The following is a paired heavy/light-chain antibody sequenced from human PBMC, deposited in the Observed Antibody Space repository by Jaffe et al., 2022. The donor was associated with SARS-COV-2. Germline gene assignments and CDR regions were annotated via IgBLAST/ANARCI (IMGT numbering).Light chain of an antibody. V-gene: IGKV1-39*01. CDR2: AAS. J-gene: IGKJ1*01. Sequence: DIQMTQSPASLSASVGDRVAITCRASQSISTYLNWYQSKPGKAPKLLIYAASILQSGVPSRFSGSGSGTDFTLTISSLQPEDFATYYCQQSYSTRTFGQGTKVEI. CDR1: QSISTY. CDR3: QQSYSTRT.
Heavy chain of an antibody. CDR1: GFVFSTFA. Sequence: EVQLLESGGGLVQRGGSLRLSCAASGFVFSTFAMTWVRQAPGKGLEWVSTISASGRRTFSADSGKGRFTISRDNSKNTLFLQMNSLITEDTAVYYCAKERTVGASTLREDFFYYGMDVWGQGTTVTVSS. CDR2: ISASGRRT. D-gene: IGHD1-26*01. J-gene: IGHJ6*02. CDR3: AKERTVGASTLREDFFYYGMDV. V-gene: IGHV3-23*01.